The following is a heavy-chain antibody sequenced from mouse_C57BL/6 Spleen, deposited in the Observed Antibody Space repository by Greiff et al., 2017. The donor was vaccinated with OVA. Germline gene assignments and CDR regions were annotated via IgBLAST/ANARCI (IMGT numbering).Heavy chain of an antibody. J-gene: IGHJ4*01. D-gene: IGHD2-13*01. CDR1: GYTFTSYW. CDR2: IYPGSGST. CDR3: ARPLGTTRYAMDY. V-gene: IGHV1-55*01. Sequence: VQLQQPGAELVKPGASVKMSCKASGYTFTSYWITWVKQRPGQGLEWIGDIYPGSGSTNYNEKFKGKATLTVDTSSSTAYMQLSSLTSEDSAVDYCARPLGTTRYAMDYWGQGTSVTVSS.